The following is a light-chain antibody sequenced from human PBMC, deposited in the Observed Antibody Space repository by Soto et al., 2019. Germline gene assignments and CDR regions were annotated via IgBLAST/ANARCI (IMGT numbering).Light chain of an antibody. CDR3: QQYGSSPYT. CDR1: QSVGTNY. Sequence: EIVLTQSPGTLSLSPGERATLSCRASQSVGTNYLAWYQQKPGQSPRLLIYGATRRATGIPDRFSGSGSGTDFILTISRLEPEDFALYFCQQYGSSPYTFAQGTKLDIK. V-gene: IGKV3-20*01. CDR2: GAT. J-gene: IGKJ2*01.